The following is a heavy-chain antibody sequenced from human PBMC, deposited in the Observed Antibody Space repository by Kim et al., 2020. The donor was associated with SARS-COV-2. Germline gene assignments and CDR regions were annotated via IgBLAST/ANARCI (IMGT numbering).Heavy chain of an antibody. Sequence: GGSLRLSCAASGFTFSSYEMNWVRQAPGKGLEWLSYITESGSTRLYADSVKGRFTISRDNARNSVYLQMNSLRVEDTAVYYCARDRNGDEDFDYWGPGTLVTVSS. CDR2: ITESGSTR. V-gene: IGHV3-48*03. J-gene: IGHJ4*02. CDR1: GFTFSSYE. CDR3: ARDRNGDEDFDY. D-gene: IGHD2-8*01.